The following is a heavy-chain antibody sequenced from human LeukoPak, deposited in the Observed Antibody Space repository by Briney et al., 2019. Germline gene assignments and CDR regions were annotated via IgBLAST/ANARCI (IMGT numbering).Heavy chain of an antibody. CDR2: INHSGST. J-gene: IGHJ4*02. CDR1: GGSFSGYY. CDR3: ARAGPGRWYDYVWGSYRYTRTLDY. Sequence: SSETLSLTCAVYGGSFSGYYWSWIRQPPGKGLEWLGEINHSGSTNYNPSLKSRVTISVDKSKNQFSLKLSSVTAADTAVYYCARAGPGRWYDYVWGSYRYTRTLDYWGQGTLVTVSS. V-gene: IGHV4-34*01. D-gene: IGHD3-16*02.